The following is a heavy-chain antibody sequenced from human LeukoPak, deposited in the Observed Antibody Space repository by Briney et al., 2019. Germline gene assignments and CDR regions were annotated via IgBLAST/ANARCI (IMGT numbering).Heavy chain of an antibody. CDR2: VKGDEIST. D-gene: IGHD2-21*01. V-gene: IGHV3-74*01. CDR1: GFTFTDFW. CDR3: ATGPYSAFEM. J-gene: IGHJ3*02. Sequence: HSGGSLRLSCAASGFTFTDFWMHWIRQALGGGLVWVSRVKGDEISTLYADSVKGRFTISRDNAKNTLYLQMNNLRADDTALYYCATGPYSAFEMWGQGTMVTVSS.